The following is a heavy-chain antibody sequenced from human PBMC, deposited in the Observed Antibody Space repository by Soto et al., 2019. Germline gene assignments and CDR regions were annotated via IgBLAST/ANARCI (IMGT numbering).Heavy chain of an antibody. CDR2: IIPIFGTA. D-gene: IGHD3-10*01. J-gene: IGHJ3*02. CDR1: GCTFSSYA. Sequence: GASVKVSCKACGCTFSSYAISWVRQARGQGLEWMGGIIPIFGTANYAQKFQGRVTITADESTSTAYMELSSLRSEDTAVYYCARDRGGSITMHVLEARPDDAFDIGGQGRMVTV. CDR3: ARDRGGSITMHVLEARPDDAFDI. V-gene: IGHV1-69*13.